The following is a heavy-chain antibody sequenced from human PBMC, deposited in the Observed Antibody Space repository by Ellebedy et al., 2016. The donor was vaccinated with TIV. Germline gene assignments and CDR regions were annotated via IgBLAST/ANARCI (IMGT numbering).Heavy chain of an antibody. J-gene: IGHJ4*02. Sequence: PGGSLRLSCVASGFTFRGYAMSWVRQAPGKGLEWVSDISGSGGTTNYADSVKGRFTIARDNSKNTVFLQMNSLRADDTAVYYCAKSDAWRDTRSYYRLYVDNWGQGTLVTVSS. D-gene: IGHD1-26*01. CDR1: GFTFRGYA. V-gene: IGHV3-23*01. CDR2: ISGSGGTT. CDR3: AKSDAWRDTRSYYRLYVDN.